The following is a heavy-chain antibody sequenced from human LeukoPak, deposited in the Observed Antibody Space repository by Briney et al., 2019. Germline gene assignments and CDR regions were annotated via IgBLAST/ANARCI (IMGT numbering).Heavy chain of an antibody. V-gene: IGHV3-23*01. J-gene: IGHJ1*01. Sequence: GGSLRLSCAASGFTFSSYAMSWVRQAPGKGLEGVSAISGSGGSTYYADSVRGRFTISRDNSKNTLYVQMNSLRAEDTAVYYCAKVEQWPVHWGQGTLVTVSS. CDR3: AKVEQWPVH. CDR2: ISGSGGST. CDR1: GFTFSSYA. D-gene: IGHD6-19*01.